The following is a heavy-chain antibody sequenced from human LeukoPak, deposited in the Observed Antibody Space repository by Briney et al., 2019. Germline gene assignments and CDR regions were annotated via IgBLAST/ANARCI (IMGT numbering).Heavy chain of an antibody. Sequence: GGSLRLSCAATGFTLSGHSMNWVRQAPGKGLEWVSIIYAGGSTFYATSVKGRFTISSDNSKNILYLQMNSLGAEDTAVYYCARDDDTATLFDYWGQGTLVTVSS. CDR1: GFTLSGHS. V-gene: IGHV3-66*01. CDR2: IYAGGST. D-gene: IGHD5-18*01. CDR3: ARDDDTATLFDY. J-gene: IGHJ4*02.